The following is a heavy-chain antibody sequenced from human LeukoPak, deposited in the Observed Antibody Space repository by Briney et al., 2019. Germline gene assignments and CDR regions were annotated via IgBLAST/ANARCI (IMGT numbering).Heavy chain of an antibody. J-gene: IGHJ4*02. V-gene: IGHV4-34*01. CDR3: ARSSPVGSNPLY. CDR2: INHSGST. Sequence: PSETLSLTCAVYGGSFSGYYWSWIRQPPGKGLEWIGEINHSGSTNYNPSLKSRVTISVDTSKNQFSLKLSSVTAADTAVYYCARSSPVGSNPLYWGQGTLVTVYS. D-gene: IGHD3-10*01. CDR1: GGSFSGYY.